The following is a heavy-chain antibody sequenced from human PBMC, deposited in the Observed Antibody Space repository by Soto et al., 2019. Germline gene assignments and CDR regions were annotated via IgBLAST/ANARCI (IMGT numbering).Heavy chain of an antibody. D-gene: IGHD2-2*01. V-gene: IGHV1-18*01. CDR1: GYTFTSYG. J-gene: IGHJ6*02. Sequence: QVQLVQSGAEVKKPGASVKVSCKASGYTFTSYGISWVRQAPGQGLEWMGWISAYNGNTNYAQKLQGRGTMTTDTSTSTAYLELRSLRSDDTAVYYCARVRGDIVVVPAATPYYYYGMDVWGQGTTVTVSS. CDR3: ARVRGDIVVVPAATPYYYYGMDV. CDR2: ISAYNGNT.